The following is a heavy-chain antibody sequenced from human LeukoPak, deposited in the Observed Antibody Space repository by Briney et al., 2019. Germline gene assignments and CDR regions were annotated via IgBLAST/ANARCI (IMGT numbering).Heavy chain of an antibody. V-gene: IGHV3-48*03. J-gene: IGHJ6*03. CDR3: ARVGALNGYYMDV. Sequence: GVLRLSCAASGFTFSDYEMNWVRQAPGKGLEWLSHISISGTTIHYADSVKGRFTISRDNAKNSLYLQMNSLRAEDTAVYYCARVGALNGYYMDVWGKGTTVTVSS. D-gene: IGHD3-16*01. CDR2: ISISGTTI. CDR1: GFTFSDYE.